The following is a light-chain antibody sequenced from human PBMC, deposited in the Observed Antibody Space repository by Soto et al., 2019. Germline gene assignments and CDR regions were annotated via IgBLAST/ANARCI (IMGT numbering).Light chain of an antibody. CDR1: QSVSIY. V-gene: IGKV3-11*01. J-gene: IGKJ5*01. Sequence: DNVLTQSPDTLSLSPGERATLSCRASQSVSIYLAWYQQKPGQGPRLLIYDASNRATGTPDRFSGSGSGADFTLTISSLEPEDFAVYYCQQRSDSITFGQGTRLEIK. CDR3: QQRSDSIT. CDR2: DAS.